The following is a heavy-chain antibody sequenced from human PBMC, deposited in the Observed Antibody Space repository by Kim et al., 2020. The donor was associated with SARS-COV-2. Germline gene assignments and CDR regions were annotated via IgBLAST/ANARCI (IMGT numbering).Heavy chain of an antibody. CDR1: GGTFSSYA. D-gene: IGHD3-22*01. Sequence: SVKVSCKASGGTFSSYAISWVRQAPGQGLEWMGGIIPIFGTANYAQKFQGRVTITADESTSTAYMELSSLRSEDTAVYYCARGREYYYDSSGYYFDYWGQGTLVTVSS. J-gene: IGHJ4*02. V-gene: IGHV1-69*13. CDR2: IIPIFGTA. CDR3: ARGREYYYDSSGYYFDY.